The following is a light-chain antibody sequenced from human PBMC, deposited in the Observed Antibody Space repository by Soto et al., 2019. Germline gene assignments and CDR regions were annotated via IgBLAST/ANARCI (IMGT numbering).Light chain of an antibody. CDR1: QSVNNNY. CDR2: GAS. J-gene: IGKJ5*01. Sequence: EIVLTQSPATLSVSPGERATLSCRASQSVNNNYLAWYQQKPGHAPRLLIYGASNRATGIPDRFSGSVSGTDFTLTISSLQPEDFAIYYCQQTYTTPEITFGQGTRLEIK. V-gene: IGKV3-20*01. CDR3: QQTYTTPEIT.